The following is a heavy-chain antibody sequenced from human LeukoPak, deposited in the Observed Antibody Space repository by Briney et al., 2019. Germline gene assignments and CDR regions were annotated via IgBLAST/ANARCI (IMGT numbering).Heavy chain of an antibody. V-gene: IGHV1-2*02. CDR2: INPNSGVT. J-gene: IGHJ4*02. CDR3: ARGALKLLWFREPSFCYFDY. D-gene: IGHD3-10*01. Sequence: ASVKVSCKASGYTFTGHFMFWVRQAPGKGLEWMAWINPNSGVTSYAQKFQGRVTMTRDTSISTAYMELSRLRSDDTAVYYCARGALKLLWFREPSFCYFDYWGQGTLVTVSS. CDR1: GYTFTGHF.